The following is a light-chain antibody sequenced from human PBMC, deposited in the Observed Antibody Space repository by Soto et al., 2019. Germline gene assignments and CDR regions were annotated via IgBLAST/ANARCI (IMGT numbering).Light chain of an antibody. Sequence: EIVLTQSPGTLSLSPGERATLSCRASQTVSSNYLAWYQQISGQAPRLLIFGASSRATGIPDRFSGGGSGTDFTLTISRLEPEDLAMYYCQQYGGSPPAGTFGQGTKVEIK. CDR2: GAS. CDR3: QQYGGSPPAGT. J-gene: IGKJ1*01. V-gene: IGKV3-20*01. CDR1: QTVSSNY.